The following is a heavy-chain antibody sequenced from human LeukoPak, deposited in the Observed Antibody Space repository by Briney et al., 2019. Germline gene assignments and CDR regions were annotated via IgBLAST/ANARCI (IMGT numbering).Heavy chain of an antibody. J-gene: IGHJ6*02. CDR3: ARDNWNYGSSMDV. CDR1: GGSISSGDYY. V-gene: IGHV4-30-4*02. Sequence: SETLSLTCTVSGGSISSGDYYWSWIRQPPGKGLEWIGYIYYSGSTYYNPSLKSRVTISVGTSKNQFSLKLSSVTAADTAVYYCARDNWNYGSSMDVWGQGTTVTVSS. CDR2: IYYSGST. D-gene: IGHD1-7*01.